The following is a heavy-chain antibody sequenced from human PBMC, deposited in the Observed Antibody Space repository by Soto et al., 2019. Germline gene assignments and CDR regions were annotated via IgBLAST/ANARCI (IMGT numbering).Heavy chain of an antibody. J-gene: IGHJ6*02. D-gene: IGHD1-26*01. V-gene: IGHV3-20*04. CDR2: INWNGGST. CDR1: GFTFDDYF. Sequence: PGGSLRLSCAASGFTFDDYFMSWVRQAPGKGLEWVSGINWNGGSTGYADSVKGRFTISRDNAKNSLYLQMNSLRAEDTALYYCASGIVGATTYGMDVWGQGTTVTVSS. CDR3: ASGIVGATTYGMDV.